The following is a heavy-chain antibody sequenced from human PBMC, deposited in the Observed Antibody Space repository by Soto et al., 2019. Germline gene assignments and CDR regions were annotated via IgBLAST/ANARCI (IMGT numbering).Heavy chain of an antibody. CDR3: AMVDNYVTATPQDV. CDR2: ISPYSGNT. CDR1: GYIFVNYG. Sequence: QVQLVQSGDEVRKPGSSVKVSCKTSGYIFVNYGIAWVRQAPGQGLEWMGWISPYSGNTHYACKVQGRLTMTTDTSTSTAYMDLGSLTSDDTGVYYCAMVDNYVTATPQDVWGQGTTVTVSS. V-gene: IGHV1-18*01. J-gene: IGHJ6*02. D-gene: IGHD3-16*01.